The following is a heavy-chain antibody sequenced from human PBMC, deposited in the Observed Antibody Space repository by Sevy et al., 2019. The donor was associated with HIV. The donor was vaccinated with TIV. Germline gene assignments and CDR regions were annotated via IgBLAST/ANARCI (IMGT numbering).Heavy chain of an antibody. J-gene: IGHJ3*02. CDR1: GFTFDDYA. CDR3: AKDMSVGATIDAFDI. Sequence: GESLKISCAASGFTFDDYAMHWVRQAPGKGLEWVSLISWDGGSTYYADSVKGRFTISRDNSKNSLYLQMNSLRAEDTALYYCAKDMSVGATIDAFDIRGQGTMVTVSS. D-gene: IGHD1-26*01. V-gene: IGHV3-43D*04. CDR2: ISWDGGST.